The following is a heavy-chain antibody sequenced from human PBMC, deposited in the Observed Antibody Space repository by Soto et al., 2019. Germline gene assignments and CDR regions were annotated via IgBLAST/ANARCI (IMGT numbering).Heavy chain of an antibody. D-gene: IGHD2-8*02. CDR3: ASRGVYYFDH. Sequence: EVQLVESGGGLVQPGGSLRLSCAASGFTFTSSAMSWVRQAPGKGLEWVSTINSGSNTYYADSVKGRFTISRDNYKNTLYLEMNSLRAEDTAVYYCASRGVYYFDHWGQGSLVTVSS. CDR2: INSGSNT. V-gene: IGHV3-23*04. J-gene: IGHJ4*02. CDR1: GFTFTSSA.